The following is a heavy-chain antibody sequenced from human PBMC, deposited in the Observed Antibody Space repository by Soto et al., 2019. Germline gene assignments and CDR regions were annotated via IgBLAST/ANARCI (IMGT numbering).Heavy chain of an antibody. V-gene: IGHV1-2*06. CDR3: ATFTKAPNGIDV. CDR2: LNPKNGDT. J-gene: IGHJ4*02. Sequence: SVQVSCKASGYTFTAFYLYWVRQAPGQGLEWVGRLNPKNGDTNYAQRFQGRVTMTRDTSISTAYLELSSLRSDDTAFYYCATFTKAPNGIDVWGQGSLVTVCS. D-gene: IGHD2-8*01. CDR1: GYTFTAFY.